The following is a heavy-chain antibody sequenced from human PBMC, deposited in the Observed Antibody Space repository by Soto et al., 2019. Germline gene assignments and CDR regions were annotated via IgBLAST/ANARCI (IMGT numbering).Heavy chain of an antibody. V-gene: IGHV3-23*01. CDR3: GKERRGSGWFVSSY. CDR2: GSGNGADT. J-gene: IGHJ4*02. Sequence: PGGTLRLPCSASGCTFSSYAMRWVRLAPRMGLEWVSAGSGNGADTSYSDSVRGRLSIYRDDSKDALFLQMNSRSADYTGVYYCGKERRGSGWFVSSYWGQGILVTVSS. D-gene: IGHD6-19*01. CDR1: GCTFSSYA.